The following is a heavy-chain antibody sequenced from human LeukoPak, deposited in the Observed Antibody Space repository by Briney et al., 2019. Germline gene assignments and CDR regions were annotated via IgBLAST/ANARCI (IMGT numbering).Heavy chain of an antibody. V-gene: IGHV3-74*03. CDR1: EFTFRSYW. CDR3: VRRRDGNNKGFDY. CDR2: INIDESVT. D-gene: IGHD5-24*01. J-gene: IGHJ4*02. Sequence: PGGSLRLSCAASEFTFRSYWMHWVRQAPGKGLVWVSRINIDESVTTYADSVKGRFIISRDNAKNTVYLQMNSLRAEDTAVYFCVRRRDGNNKGFDYWGRGTLVTVSS.